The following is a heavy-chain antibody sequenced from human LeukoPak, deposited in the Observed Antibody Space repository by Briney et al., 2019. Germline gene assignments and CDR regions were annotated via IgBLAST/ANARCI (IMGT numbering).Heavy chain of an antibody. CDR3: AKDPLGDYYDSSGYYPEY. CDR2: IRYDGSNK. D-gene: IGHD3-22*01. CDR1: GFTFSSYG. Sequence: GGSLRLSCAASGFTFSSYGMHWVRQAPRKGLEWVAFIRYDGSNKYYADSVKGRFTISRDNSKNTLYLQMNSLRAEDTAVYYCAKDPLGDYYDSSGYYPEYWGQGTLVTVSS. V-gene: IGHV3-30*02. J-gene: IGHJ4*02.